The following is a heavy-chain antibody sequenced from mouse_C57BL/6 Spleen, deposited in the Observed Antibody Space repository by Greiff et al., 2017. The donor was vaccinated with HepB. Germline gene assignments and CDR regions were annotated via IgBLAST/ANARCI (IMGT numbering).Heavy chain of an antibody. CDR3: AIKKYFDY. V-gene: IGHV1-50*01. J-gene: IGHJ2*01. CDR1: GYTFTSYW. Sequence: QVQLQQPGAELVKPGASVKLSCKASGYTFTSYWMQWVKQRPGQGLEWIGEIDPSDSYTNYNQKFKGKATLTVDTSSSTAYMQLSSLTSEDSAVYYCAIKKYFDYWGQGTTLTVSS. CDR2: IDPSDSYT.